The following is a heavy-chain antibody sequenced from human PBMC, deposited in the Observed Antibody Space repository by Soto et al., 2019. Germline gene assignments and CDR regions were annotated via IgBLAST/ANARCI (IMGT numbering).Heavy chain of an antibody. CDR2: ISYDGSNK. CDR1: GFTFSSYG. J-gene: IGHJ4*02. Sequence: SLRLSCAASGFTFSSYGMHWVRQAPGKGLEWVAVISYDGSNKYYADSVKGRFTISRDNSKNTLYLQMNSLRAEDTAVYYCGYYDSSGYYPLAFFDYWGQGTLVTVSS. CDR3: GYYDSSGYYPLAFFDY. D-gene: IGHD3-22*01. V-gene: IGHV3-30*03.